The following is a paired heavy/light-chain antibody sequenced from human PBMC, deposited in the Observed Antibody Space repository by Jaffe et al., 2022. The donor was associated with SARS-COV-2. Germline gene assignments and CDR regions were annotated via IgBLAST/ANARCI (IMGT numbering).Heavy chain of an antibody. CDR3: TKVGPYGGYPAN. J-gene: IGHJ4*02. D-gene: IGHD5-12*01. Sequence: EVQLVESGGGLVKPGGSLRLSCAASGFTFTNAWMTWVRQAPGKGLEWVGRIKSKIDGGTADYAALVKGRFTISRDDSENTLYLQMNSLKTEDTAVYYCTKVGPYGGYPANWGQGTLVTVSS. CDR1: GFTFTNAW. V-gene: IGHV3-15*01. CDR2: IKSKIDGGTA.
Light chain of an antibody. CDR2: WAS. CDR3: QQYYSLPFT. V-gene: IGKV4-1*01. Sequence: DIVMTQSPDSLAVSLGERATINCKSSQSVLYSSNNKNSLAWYQQKPGQPPKLLIYWASTRESGVPDRFSGSGSGTDFTLTISSLQAEDVAVYYCQQYYSLPFTFGPGTKVDIK. J-gene: IGKJ3*01. CDR1: QSVLYSSNNKNS.